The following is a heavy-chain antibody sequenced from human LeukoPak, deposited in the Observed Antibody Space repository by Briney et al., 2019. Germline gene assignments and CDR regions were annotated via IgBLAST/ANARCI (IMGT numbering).Heavy chain of an antibody. J-gene: IGHJ6*03. Sequence: EPSETLSLTCTVSGGSISSYYWSWIRQPAGKGLEWIGRIYTSGSTNYNPSLKSRVTMSVDTSKNQFSLKLSSVTAADTAVYYCARDAYCSSTSCYDYNYYMDVWGKGTTVTVSS. V-gene: IGHV4-4*07. D-gene: IGHD2-2*01. CDR1: GGSISSYY. CDR3: ARDAYCSSTSCYDYNYYMDV. CDR2: IYTSGST.